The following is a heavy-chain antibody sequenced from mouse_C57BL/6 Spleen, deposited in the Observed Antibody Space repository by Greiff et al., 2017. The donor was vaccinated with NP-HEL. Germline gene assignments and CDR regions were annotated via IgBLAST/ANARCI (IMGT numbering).Heavy chain of an antibody. CDR2: ISSGGSYT. CDR1: GFTFSSYG. J-gene: IGHJ4*01. CDR3: ARQYDYDVGYAMDY. D-gene: IGHD2-4*01. Sequence: EVQVVESGGDLVKPGGSLKLSCAASGFTFSSYGMSWVRQTPDKRLEWVATISSGGSYTYYLDSVKGRFTISRDNAKNTLYLQMSSLKSEDTAMYYCARQYDYDVGYAMDYWGQGTSVTVSS. V-gene: IGHV5-6*01.